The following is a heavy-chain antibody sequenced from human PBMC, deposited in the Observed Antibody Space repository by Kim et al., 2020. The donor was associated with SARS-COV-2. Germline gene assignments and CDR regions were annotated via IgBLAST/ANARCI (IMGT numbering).Heavy chain of an antibody. Sequence: SETLSLTCTVSGGSISSSSYYWGWIRQPPGKGLEWIGSIYYSGSTYYNPSLKSRVTISVDTSKNQFSLKLSSVTAADTAVYYCARDVWRAPGGGSGWYGYAFDIWGQGTMVTVSS. CDR1: GGSISSSSYY. J-gene: IGHJ3*02. CDR3: ARDVWRAPGGGSGWYGYAFDI. CDR2: IYYSGST. D-gene: IGHD6-19*01. V-gene: IGHV4-39*07.